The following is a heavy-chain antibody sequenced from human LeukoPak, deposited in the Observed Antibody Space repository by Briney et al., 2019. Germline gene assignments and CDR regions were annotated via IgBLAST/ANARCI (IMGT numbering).Heavy chain of an antibody. J-gene: IGHJ4*02. D-gene: IGHD3-22*01. CDR1: GFTFDEYA. CDR2: MSGSGGMT. Sequence: GGSLRLSCAASGFTFDEYAMHWVRQAPGKGLEWVSAMSGSGGMTYSADSVKGRFTISRDNSKDTLYLQMNSLRAEDTAIYYCAKGPFFYYDASGYNYFESWGQGTLVTVSS. CDR3: AKGPFFYYDASGYNYFES. V-gene: IGHV3-23*01.